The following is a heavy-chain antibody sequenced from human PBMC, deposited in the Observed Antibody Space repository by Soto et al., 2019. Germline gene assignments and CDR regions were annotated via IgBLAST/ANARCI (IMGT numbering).Heavy chain of an antibody. D-gene: IGHD3-3*01. CDR1: GGSISSGGYS. J-gene: IGHJ5*02. Sequence: QLQLQESGSGLVKPSQTLSLTCAVSGGSISSGGYSCSWILQPPGKGLEWIGYIYHSGRSYYNPSLKSRVTISVDRSKNQFSLKLSSVTAADTAVYYCARVVIINWFDPWGQGTLVTVSS. V-gene: IGHV4-30-2*01. CDR3: ARVVIINWFDP. CDR2: IYHSGRS.